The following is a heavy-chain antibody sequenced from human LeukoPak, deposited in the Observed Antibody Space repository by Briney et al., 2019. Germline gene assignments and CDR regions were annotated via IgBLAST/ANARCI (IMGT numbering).Heavy chain of an antibody. J-gene: IGHJ4*02. D-gene: IGHD2-21*01. CDR1: GDSVSSNGAA. Sequence: SQTLSLTCAISGDSVSSNGAAWNWIRQSPSRGLEWLGRTYHRSKWYVESAVSVKGRLTINPDTSKNQFSLQLNSVTPEDTAVYYCARETSSGRIIGYWGQGTLVTVSS. CDR3: ARETSSGRIIGY. CDR2: TYHRSKWYV. V-gene: IGHV6-1*01.